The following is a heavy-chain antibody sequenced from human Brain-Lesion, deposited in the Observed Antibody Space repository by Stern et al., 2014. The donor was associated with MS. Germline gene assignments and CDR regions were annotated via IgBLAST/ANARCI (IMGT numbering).Heavy chain of an antibody. CDR2: LSGRRGAT. J-gene: IGHJ1*01. D-gene: IGHD6-19*01. CDR3: AKWPHHIAVAGTRYFQH. V-gene: IGHV3-23*04. CDR1: GFSFSTYA. Sequence: EVQLVESGGGLVQPGGSLRLSCAASGFSFSTYAMSWVRQTPGQGLQWVSVLSGRRGATYYADSVKGRFTISRDNSKNTLYLQMDSLRADDTAVYYCAKWPHHIAVAGTRYFQHWGQGTLVTVSS.